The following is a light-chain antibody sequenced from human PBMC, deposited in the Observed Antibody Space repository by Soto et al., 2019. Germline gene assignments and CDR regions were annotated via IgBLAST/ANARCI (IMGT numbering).Light chain of an antibody. V-gene: IGLV1-40*01. CDR3: QSYDSSLSGSVV. CDR1: SSNIGAGYD. J-gene: IGLJ2*01. CDR2: GNS. Sequence: QPVLTQPPSVAGAPGQRVTISCTGSSSNIGAGYDVHWYQQLPGTAPKLLIYGNSNRPSGVPDRFSGSKSGTSASLAITGLQAEDEADYSCQSYDSSLSGSVVFGGGTNLTVL.